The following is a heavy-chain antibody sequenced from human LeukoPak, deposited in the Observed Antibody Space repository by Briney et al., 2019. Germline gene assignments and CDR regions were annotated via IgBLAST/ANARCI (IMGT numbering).Heavy chain of an antibody. J-gene: IGHJ4*02. Sequence: GGSLRLSCAASGFTFSSYEMNWVRQAPGKGLEWVSYISSSGSTIYYADSVKGRFTISRDNAKNSLYLQMNSLRAEDTAVCYCARRRASSGWPFDYWGQGTLVTVSS. CDR2: ISSSGSTI. CDR3: ARRRASSGWPFDY. D-gene: IGHD6-19*01. V-gene: IGHV3-48*03. CDR1: GFTFSSYE.